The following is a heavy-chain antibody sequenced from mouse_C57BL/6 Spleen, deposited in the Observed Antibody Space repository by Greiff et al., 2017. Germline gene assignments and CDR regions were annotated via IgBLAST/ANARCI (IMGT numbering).Heavy chain of an antibody. CDR2: IYPGSGST. Sequence: VQLQQPGAELVKPGASVKMSCKASGYTFTSYWITWVKQRPGQGLEWIGDIYPGSGSTNYNEKFKSKATLNVDTSSSTAYMQLSSLTSEDSAVYYCARHATEGAWFAYWGQGTLVTVSA. CDR1: GYTFTSYW. J-gene: IGHJ3*01. CDR3: ARHATEGAWFAY. D-gene: IGHD4-1*02. V-gene: IGHV1-55*01.